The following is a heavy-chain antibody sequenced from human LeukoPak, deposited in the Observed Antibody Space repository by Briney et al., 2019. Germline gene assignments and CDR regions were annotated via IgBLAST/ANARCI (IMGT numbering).Heavy chain of an antibody. CDR1: GFTLSDFW. D-gene: IGHD6-19*01. CDR2: IDQDGSDK. V-gene: IGHV3-7*03. J-gene: IGHJ6*02. Sequence: GGSLRLSCAASGFTLSDFWMSWVRQAPGKGLEWVANIDQDGSDKNYVGSVKGRFTISRDDAKNSLFLQMNSLRAEDTALYYCAKDGIAVASYYYYGMDVWGQGTTVTVSS. CDR3: AKDGIAVASYYYYGMDV.